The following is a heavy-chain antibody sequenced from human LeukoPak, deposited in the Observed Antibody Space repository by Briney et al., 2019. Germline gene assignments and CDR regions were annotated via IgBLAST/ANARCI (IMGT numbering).Heavy chain of an antibody. V-gene: IGHV1-8*01. CDR2: MNPNSGNA. CDR3: ARVDGSSWINGMDV. J-gene: IGHJ6*02. Sequence: ASVKVSCKASGYTFTSYDINWVRQATGQGLEWMGWMNPNSGNAGYAQKFQGRVTMTRNTSISTAYMELSSLRSEDTAVYYCARVDGSSWINGMDVWGQGTTVTVSS. CDR1: GYTFTSYD. D-gene: IGHD6-13*01.